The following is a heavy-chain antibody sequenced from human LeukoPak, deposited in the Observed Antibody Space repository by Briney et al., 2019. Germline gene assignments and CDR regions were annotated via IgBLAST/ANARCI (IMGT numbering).Heavy chain of an antibody. D-gene: IGHD3-10*01. CDR3: AKVSQWLLWFGELDYYGMDV. V-gene: IGHV3-48*03. CDR2: ISSSGSTI. J-gene: IGHJ6*02. CDR1: GFTFSSYE. Sequence: QPGGSLRLSCAASGFTFSSYEMNWVRQAPGKGLEWVSYISSSGSTIYYADSVKGRFTISRDNSKNTLYLQMNSLRAEDTAVYYCAKVSQWLLWFGELDYYGMDVWGQGTTVTVSS.